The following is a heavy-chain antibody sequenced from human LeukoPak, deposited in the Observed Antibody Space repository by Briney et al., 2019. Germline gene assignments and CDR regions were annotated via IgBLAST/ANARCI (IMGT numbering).Heavy chain of an antibody. CDR3: ARGGSNKARMDV. CDR2: IKQDGSEK. D-gene: IGHD2/OR15-2a*01. Sequence: PGGSLRLSCAASGFTFSSYSMNWVRQAPGKGLEWVANIKQDGSEKYCVDSVKGRFTISRDNAKNSLYLQMNSLRAEDTAVYCCARGGSNKARMDVWGKGTTVTVSS. V-gene: IGHV3-7*01. J-gene: IGHJ6*04. CDR1: GFTFSSYS.